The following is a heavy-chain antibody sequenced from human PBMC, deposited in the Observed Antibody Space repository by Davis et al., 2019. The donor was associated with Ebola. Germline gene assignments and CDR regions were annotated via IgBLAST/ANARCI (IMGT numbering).Heavy chain of an antibody. CDR2: ISGSGGST. Sequence: GESLKISCAASGFTFSSYAMSWVRQAPGKGLEWVSAISGSGGSTYYADSVKGRFTISRDNSKNTLDLQMNSLRAEDTAVYYCAKDRIRDSSGYYDAFDIWGQGTMVTVSS. CDR1: GFTFSSYA. J-gene: IGHJ3*02. D-gene: IGHD3-22*01. V-gene: IGHV3-23*01. CDR3: AKDRIRDSSGYYDAFDI.